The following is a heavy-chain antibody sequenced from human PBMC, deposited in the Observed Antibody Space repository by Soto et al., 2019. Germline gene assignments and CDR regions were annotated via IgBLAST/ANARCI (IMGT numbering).Heavy chain of an antibody. V-gene: IGHV3-48*03. Sequence: EVQLLESGGGLVQPGGSLRHSCGVSGFTFNDFGMNWVRQAPGKGLEWLAYIDGSGTTKKYADSVRGRFTISRDNPNNSLFLQMSSLSAADTAIYYCARGFGRFNYWGQGTLVSVSS. CDR1: GFTFNDFG. D-gene: IGHD3-10*01. J-gene: IGHJ4*02. CDR2: IDGSGTTK. CDR3: ARGFGRFNY.